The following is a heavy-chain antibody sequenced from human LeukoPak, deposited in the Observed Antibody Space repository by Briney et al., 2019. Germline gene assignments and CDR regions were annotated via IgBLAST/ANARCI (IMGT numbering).Heavy chain of an antibody. CDR1: GFTFSSYG. Sequence: GRSLRLSCAASGFTFSSYGMHWVRQAPGKGLEWVAVIWYDGSNKYYADSVKGRFTISRDNSKNTLYLQMNSLRAEDTAVYYCAKDMYYGDANFYYWGQGTLVTVSS. D-gene: IGHD4-17*01. V-gene: IGHV3-33*06. J-gene: IGHJ4*02. CDR3: AKDMYYGDANFYY. CDR2: IWYDGSNK.